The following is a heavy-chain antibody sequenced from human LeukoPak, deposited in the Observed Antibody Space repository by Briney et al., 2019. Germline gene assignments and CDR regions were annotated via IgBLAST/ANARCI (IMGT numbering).Heavy chain of an antibody. J-gene: IGHJ4*02. CDR1: GFTFSRYA. Sequence: PGGSLRLSCAAPGFTFSRYAMTWVRQAPGKGLGWVSAMSGSCDHIYYGDSVTGRFTTCCDNLNNRLYLQMNSVSAEGTPVYYSANLGNWNDIFYSWGQGTLVTVSS. CDR2: MSGSCDHI. D-gene: IGHD1-1*01. V-gene: IGHV3-23*01. CDR3: ANLGNWNDIFYS.